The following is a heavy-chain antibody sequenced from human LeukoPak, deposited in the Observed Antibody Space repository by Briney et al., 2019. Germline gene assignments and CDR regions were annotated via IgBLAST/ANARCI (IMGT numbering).Heavy chain of an antibody. V-gene: IGHV1-2*02. CDR2: INPNSGGT. J-gene: IGHJ6*03. CDR3: ARDRYQLPKYYYMDV. Sequence: ASVKVSCKASGYTFTGYYTHWVRQAPGQGLEWMGWINPNSGGTNYAQKFQGRVTMTRDTSISTAYMELSRLRSDDTAVYYCARDRYQLPKYYYMDVWGKGTTVTVSS. D-gene: IGHD2-2*01. CDR1: GYTFTGYY.